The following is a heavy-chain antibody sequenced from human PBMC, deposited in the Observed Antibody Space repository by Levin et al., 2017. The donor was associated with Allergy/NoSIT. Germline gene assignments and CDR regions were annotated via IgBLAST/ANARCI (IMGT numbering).Heavy chain of an antibody. Sequence: SETLSLTCTVYGGSFSGDFYWSWIRQPPDKGLQWIGEINHSGSTNYNPSLRSRVTISVDTSENQFSLRLTSVTAADTAVYYCARIQQLAAPRDYWGQGTLVTVSS. CDR2: INHSGST. CDR1: GGSFSGDFY. CDR3: ARIQQLAAPRDY. V-gene: IGHV4-34*01. D-gene: IGHD6-13*01. J-gene: IGHJ4*02.